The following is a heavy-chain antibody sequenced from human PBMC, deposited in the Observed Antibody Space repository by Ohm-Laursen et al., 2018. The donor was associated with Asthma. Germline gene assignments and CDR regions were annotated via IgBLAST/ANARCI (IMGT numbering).Heavy chain of an antibody. CDR3: ARDVMEWYLPAFDF. Sequence: SLRLSCTASGFTFRSYAMHWVRQAPGRGLEWVAVGGSYYDGGLKYYADSVNGRFTVSRDDSKNTLYLQMNSLRPDDTAVYYCARDVMEWYLPAFDFWGQGTLVTVSS. CDR2: GGSYYDGGLK. CDR1: GFTFRSYA. V-gene: IGHV3-30-3*01. D-gene: IGHD3-3*01. J-gene: IGHJ4*02.